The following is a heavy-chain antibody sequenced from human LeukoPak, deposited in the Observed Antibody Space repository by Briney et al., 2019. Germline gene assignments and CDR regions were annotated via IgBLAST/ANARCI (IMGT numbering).Heavy chain of an antibody. Sequence: ASVKVSCKTSGYTFTNYGVHWVRQTPGQGLEWMGWISAYSGGTDYAQQFQGRVTMTTDSSTDTVYIEVGDLRSDDTAIYYCARGRNQWLVPDDYLQEWGQGTLVTVSS. CDR2: ISAYSGGT. D-gene: IGHD6-19*01. V-gene: IGHV1-18*01. CDR1: GYTFTNYG. CDR3: ARGRNQWLVPDDYLQE. J-gene: IGHJ1*01.